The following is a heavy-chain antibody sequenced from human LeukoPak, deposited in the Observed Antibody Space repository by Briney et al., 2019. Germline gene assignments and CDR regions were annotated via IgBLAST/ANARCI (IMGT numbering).Heavy chain of an antibody. CDR2: INPSGGST. D-gene: IGHD1-26*01. Sequence: ASVTVSCKASGYTFTSYYMHWVRQAPGQVLEWMGIINPSGGSTSYAQKLQGRVTMTRDTSTSTAYMELSSLRSEDTAVYYCARDGLSGSYPHYWGQGTLVTVSS. CDR1: GYTFTSYY. V-gene: IGHV1-46*01. CDR3: ARDGLSGSYPHY. J-gene: IGHJ4*02.